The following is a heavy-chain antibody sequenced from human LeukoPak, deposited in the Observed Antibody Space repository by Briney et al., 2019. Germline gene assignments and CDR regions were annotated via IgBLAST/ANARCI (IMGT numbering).Heavy chain of an antibody. CDR1: GDSISSGYY. CDR2: IYHSVST. V-gene: IGHV4-38-2*01. CDR3: ARNSSGWFFDF. D-gene: IGHD6-19*01. J-gene: IGHJ4*02. Sequence: SETLSLTCDVSGDSISSGYYWGWIRQPPGKGLEWIGSIYHSVSTTYNPSLKSRVTISADTSKNQFSLKVRSVTAADTAVYYCARNSSGWFFDFWGQGTLVPVSS.